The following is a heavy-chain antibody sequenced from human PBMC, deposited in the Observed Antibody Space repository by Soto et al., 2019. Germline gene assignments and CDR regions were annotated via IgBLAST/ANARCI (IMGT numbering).Heavy chain of an antibody. CDR3: ARDFGSMNYYDSSGYYEDHHDAFDI. J-gene: IGHJ3*02. V-gene: IGHV1-18*04. Sequence: SVKVSCEAAGYTFTSNGIIWVRQAPVQGRVGMGGISAYNGNTNYSQKLQGRVTMTTDTSTSTAYMELRSLRSDDTAVYYCARDFGSMNYYDSSGYYEDHHDAFDIWGQGTMVTVSS. CDR1: GYTFTSNG. CDR2: ISAYNGNT. D-gene: IGHD3-22*01.